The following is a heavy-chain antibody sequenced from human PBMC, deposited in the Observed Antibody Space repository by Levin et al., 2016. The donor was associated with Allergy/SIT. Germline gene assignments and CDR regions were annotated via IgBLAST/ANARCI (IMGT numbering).Heavy chain of an antibody. V-gene: IGHV1-69*10. CDR2: IIPILGIA. CDR3: ASLAAAGTSETDY. Sequence: WVRQAPGQGLEWMGGIIPILGIANYAQKFQGRVTITADKSTSTAYMELSSLRSEDTAVYYCASLAAAGTSETDYWGQGTLVTVSS. D-gene: IGHD6-13*01. J-gene: IGHJ4*02.